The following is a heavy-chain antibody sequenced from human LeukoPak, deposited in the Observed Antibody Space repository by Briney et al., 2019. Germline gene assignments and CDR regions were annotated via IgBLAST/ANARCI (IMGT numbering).Heavy chain of an antibody. CDR3: ARHRGNSYGPIDY. V-gene: IGHV4-39*01. Sequence: SETLSLTCTVSGGSISSIGYYWGWIRQPPEKGLEGIGSMYYSGATYYNPSLKSRVTISVDTSKNQFFLKLSSVSAADTAVYYCARHRGNSYGPIDYWGQGTLVTVSS. D-gene: IGHD5-18*01. CDR1: GGSISSIGYY. J-gene: IGHJ4*02. CDR2: MYYSGAT.